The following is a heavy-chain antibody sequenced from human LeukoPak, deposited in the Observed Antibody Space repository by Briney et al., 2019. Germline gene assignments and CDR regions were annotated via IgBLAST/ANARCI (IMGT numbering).Heavy chain of an antibody. V-gene: IGHV3-64*01. CDR1: GFIIRSYP. J-gene: IGHJ4*02. CDR3: AREQPAGSTDY. CDR2: ISPDGDTT. Sequence: PGGSLRLSCAVPGFIIRSYPMHWVRQAPGKGPEYVSVISPDGDTTYYTSSVKGRFTISRDNSKNTLFLQMGSLRDEDTAVYYCAREQPAGSTDYWGQGTLVTVSS. D-gene: IGHD2-2*01.